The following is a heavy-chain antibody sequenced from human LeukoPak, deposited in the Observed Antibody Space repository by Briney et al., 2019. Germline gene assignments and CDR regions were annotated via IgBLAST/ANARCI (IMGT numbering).Heavy chain of an antibody. CDR3: AKSGTTSLYYYYYMDV. CDR2: ISGSGGST. V-gene: IGHV3-23*01. CDR1: GFTFTNAW. Sequence: GGSLRLSCAASGFTFTNAWMSWVRQAPGKGLEWVSAISGSGGSTYYADSVKGRFTISRDNSKNTLYLQMNSLRAEDTAVYYCAKSGTTSLYYYYYMDVWGKGTTVTISS. D-gene: IGHD1-1*01. J-gene: IGHJ6*03.